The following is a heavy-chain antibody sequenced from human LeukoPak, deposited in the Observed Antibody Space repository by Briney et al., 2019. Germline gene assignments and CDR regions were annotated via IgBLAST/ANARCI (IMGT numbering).Heavy chain of an antibody. CDR1: GYSISSGYY. CDR2: IYHSGST. Sequence: PSETLSLTCTVSGYSISSGYYWGWIRQPPGKGLEWIGSIYHSGSTYCNPSLKSRVTISVDTSKNQFSLKLSSVTAADTAVYYCARDSAGTRSATDAFDIWGQGTMVTVSS. V-gene: IGHV4-38-2*02. J-gene: IGHJ3*02. CDR3: ARDSAGTRSATDAFDI. D-gene: IGHD1-1*01.